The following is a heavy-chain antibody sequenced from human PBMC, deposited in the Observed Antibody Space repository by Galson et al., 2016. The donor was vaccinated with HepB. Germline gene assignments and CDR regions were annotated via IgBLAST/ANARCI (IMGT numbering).Heavy chain of an antibody. CDR3: AKELRFGESAIDL. V-gene: IGHV3-23*01. J-gene: IGHJ5*02. D-gene: IGHD3-10*01. Sequence: SLRLSCAASGFLFKNYAMAWVRQAPGKGLEWVAAISDSGGSTYYSPSMRGRFTISRDNFASTVYLQMHGLRAEDTAVYYCAKELRFGESAIDLWGQGALVTVSS. CDR1: GFLFKNYA. CDR2: ISDSGGST.